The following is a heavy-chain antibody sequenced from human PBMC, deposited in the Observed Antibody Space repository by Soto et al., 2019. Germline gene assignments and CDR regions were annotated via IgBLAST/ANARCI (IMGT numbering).Heavy chain of an antibody. Sequence: GGSLRLSCSASGFTFTTYGMHWVRQAPGKGLEWVSVICCDGSFKYYADSVKGRFTISRDNSKNMLYLQMNSLRAEDTAVYYCAKSHYDFWSGPEVYYFDYWGQGTLVTVSS. CDR1: GFTFTTYG. CDR3: AKSHYDFWSGPEVYYFDY. CDR2: ICCDGSFK. J-gene: IGHJ4*02. D-gene: IGHD3-3*01. V-gene: IGHV3-33*06.